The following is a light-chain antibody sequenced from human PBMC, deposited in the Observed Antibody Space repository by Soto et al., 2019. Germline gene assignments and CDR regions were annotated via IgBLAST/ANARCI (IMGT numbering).Light chain of an antibody. CDR2: EVT. CDR3: CSHSSSITWM. V-gene: IGLV2-14*03. Sequence: QSALTQPASVSGSPGQSITISCTGTSSDVGGYNFVSWYQQHPGKAPKLIIHEVTNRPSGVSVRFSGSKSGNTAFLTISGLQAEDEAVYYCCSHSSSITWMFGGGTKLTVL. CDR1: SSDVGGYNF. J-gene: IGLJ3*02.